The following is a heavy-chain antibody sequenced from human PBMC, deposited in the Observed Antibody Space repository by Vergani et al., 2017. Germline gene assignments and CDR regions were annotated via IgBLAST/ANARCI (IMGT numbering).Heavy chain of an antibody. CDR3: AKDRQWELLLDY. CDR2: ISGSGGST. V-gene: IGHV3-23*01. D-gene: IGHD1-26*01. CDR1: GFTFSSYA. Sequence: EVQLLESGGGLVQPGRSLRLSCAASGFTFSSYAMSWVRQAPGKGLEWVSAISGSGGSTYYADSVKGRFTISRDNSKNTLYLQMNSLRAEDTAVYYCAKDRQWELLLDYWGQGTLVTVSS. J-gene: IGHJ4*02.